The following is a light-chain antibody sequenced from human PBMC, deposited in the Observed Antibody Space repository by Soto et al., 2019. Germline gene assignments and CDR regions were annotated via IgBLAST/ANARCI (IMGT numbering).Light chain of an antibody. J-gene: IGLJ2*01. CDR3: SSYTSSSTLAVV. CDR2: DVS. CDR1: SSDVGGYNY. Sequence: QSALTQPASVSGSPGQSITISCTGTSSDVGGYNYVSWYQQHPGKAPKLMIYDVSNRPSGVSNRFSGSKSGNTASLTISGLQAEDEADYSCSSYTSSSTLAVVFGGGTKLTGL. V-gene: IGLV2-14*01.